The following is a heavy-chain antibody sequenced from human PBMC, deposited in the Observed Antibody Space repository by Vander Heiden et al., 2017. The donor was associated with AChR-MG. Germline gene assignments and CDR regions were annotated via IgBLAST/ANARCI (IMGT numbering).Heavy chain of an antibody. V-gene: IGHV3-23*01. CDR1: GFTFSSYA. J-gene: IGHJ6*02. CDR3: AKVAGRYCSGGSCYHGMDV. CDR2: ISGSGGST. Sequence: EVQLLESGGGLVQPGGSLRLSCAASGFTFSSYAMSWVRQAPGKGLEWVSAISGSGGSTYYADSVKGRFTISRDNSKNTLYLQMNSLRAEDTAVYYCAKVAGRYCSGGSCYHGMDVWGQGTTVTVSS. D-gene: IGHD2-15*01.